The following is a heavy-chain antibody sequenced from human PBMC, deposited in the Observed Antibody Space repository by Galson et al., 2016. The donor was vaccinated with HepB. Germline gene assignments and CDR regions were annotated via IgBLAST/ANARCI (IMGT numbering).Heavy chain of an antibody. CDR3: ARLRDIVEGWFDP. CDR2: TYLGDSDT. Sequence: QSGAEVKKPGESLKISCKVSGYSFTNYWIAWVRQMPGKGLEWIGITYLGDSDTRYSPSFQGQVTISADKSISTAYLQWSSLKASDSAMYYCARLRDIVEGWFDPWGQGTLVTVSS. D-gene: IGHD2-15*01. V-gene: IGHV5-51*01. CDR1: GYSFTNYW. J-gene: IGHJ5*02.